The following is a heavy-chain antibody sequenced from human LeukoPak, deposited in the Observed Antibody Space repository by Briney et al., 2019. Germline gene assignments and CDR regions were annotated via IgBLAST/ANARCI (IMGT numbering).Heavy chain of an antibody. CDR1: EFTFSTYA. D-gene: IGHD3-10*01. CDR3: ATPAYGSGKFYYYYYGMDV. CDR2: ISGSDGIT. J-gene: IGHJ6*02. Sequence: PGGSLRLSCAASEFTFSTYAMNWVRRAPGKGLEWVSAISGSDGITYYADSVKGRFTISRDNSKNTLYLQMNSLRAEDTAVYYCATPAYGSGKFYYYYYGMDVWGQGTTVTVSS. V-gene: IGHV3-23*01.